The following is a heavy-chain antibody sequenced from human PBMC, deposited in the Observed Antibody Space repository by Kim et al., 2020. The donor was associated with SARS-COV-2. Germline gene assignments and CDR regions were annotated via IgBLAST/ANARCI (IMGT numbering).Heavy chain of an antibody. CDR2: ISGDGTST. CDR1: GFTFSNYW. CDR3: VREGIYCSGGSCYKATFDY. Sequence: GGSLRLSCAASGFTFSNYWMHWVRQAPGQGLVWVSRISGDGTSTRDADSVKGRFTISRDNAKNTLYLQMNSLRAEDTALYYCVREGIYCSGGSCYKATFDYWGQGALVTVSS. J-gene: IGHJ4*02. D-gene: IGHD2-15*01. V-gene: IGHV3-74*01.